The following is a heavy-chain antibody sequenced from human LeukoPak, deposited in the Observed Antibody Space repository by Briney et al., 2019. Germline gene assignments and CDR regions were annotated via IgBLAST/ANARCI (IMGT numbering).Heavy chain of an antibody. D-gene: IGHD1-26*01. CDR1: GGSIMTTNW. V-gene: IGHV4-4*02. CDR3: TRESGAFSPFGF. CDR2: VHLSGAT. Sequence: SGTLSLTCDVSGGSIMTTNWWSWVRQPPNKGLEWIGEVHLSGATNYNPSLESRVTMSIDTSKNHLSLELTSVTAADTAMYYCTRESGAFSPFGFWGQGTLVTVSS. J-gene: IGHJ4*02.